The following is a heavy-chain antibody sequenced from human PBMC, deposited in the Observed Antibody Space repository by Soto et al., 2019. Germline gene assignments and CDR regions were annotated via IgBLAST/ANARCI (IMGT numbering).Heavy chain of an antibody. V-gene: IGHV1-2*02. J-gene: IGHJ4*01. CDR3: ASATQPGVLVLGPEY. CDR2: IDPHGGGT. D-gene: IGHD2-8*02. Sequence: GCVXVSFKASGYTFTYYYVDFFLQAPGQGLEWMGWIDPHGGGTNSAQNFQGRVTMTRDTSISTAYMEMTSLRSDDTAIYYCASATQPGVLVLGPEYWGPGTLVTVYS. CDR1: GYTFTYYY.